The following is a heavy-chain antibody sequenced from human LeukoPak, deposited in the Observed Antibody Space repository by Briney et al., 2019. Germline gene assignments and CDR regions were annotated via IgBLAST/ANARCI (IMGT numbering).Heavy chain of an antibody. D-gene: IGHD6-19*01. CDR1: GYTFTGYY. V-gene: IGHV1-2*02. Sequence: GASVKVSCKASGYTFTGYYMHWVRQAPGQGLEWMGWINPNSGGTNYAQKFQGRVTMTRDTSISTAYMELSRLRSDDTAVYYCARVPQWGGSSGWYLFDYWGQGTLVTVSS. CDR3: ARVPQWGGSSGWYLFDY. CDR2: INPNSGGT. J-gene: IGHJ4*02.